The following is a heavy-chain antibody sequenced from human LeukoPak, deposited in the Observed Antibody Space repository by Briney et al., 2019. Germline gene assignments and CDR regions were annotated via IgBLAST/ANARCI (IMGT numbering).Heavy chain of an antibody. CDR1: GFTSSNYA. CDR3: AKGSFGYCSGGSCYVDY. V-gene: IGHV3-23*01. D-gene: IGHD2-15*01. CDR2: IYGDIT. Sequence: GGSLRLSCAGSGFTSSNYAMVWVRQAPGKGLDWVSGIYGDITFDADSVKGRFTISRDDSKNTLYLQMNSLRAEDTAVYYCAKGSFGYCSGGSCYVDYWGQGTLVTVSS. J-gene: IGHJ4*02.